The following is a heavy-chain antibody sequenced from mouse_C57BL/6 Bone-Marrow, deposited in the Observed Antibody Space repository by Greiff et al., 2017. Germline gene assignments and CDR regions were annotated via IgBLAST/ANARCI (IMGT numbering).Heavy chain of an antibody. CDR2: IDPETGGT. D-gene: IGHD1-1*01. V-gene: IGHV1-15*01. Sequence: QVHVKQSGAELVRPGASVTLSCKASGYTFTDYEMHWVKQTPVHGLEWIGAIDPETGGTAYNQKFKGKAILTADKSSSTAYMELRSLTSADSAVYYCTNYYGSSFAWFAYWGQGTLVTVST. CDR1: GYTFTDYE. J-gene: IGHJ3*01. CDR3: TNYYGSSFAWFAY.